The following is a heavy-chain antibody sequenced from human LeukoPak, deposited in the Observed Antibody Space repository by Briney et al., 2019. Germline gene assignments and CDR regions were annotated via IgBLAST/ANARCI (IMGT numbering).Heavy chain of an antibody. J-gene: IGHJ4*02. CDR1: GGSISSYY. CDR3: AKVRSSAFGY. Sequence: ETLSLTCTVSGGSISSYYWSWVRQAPGKGLEWVSAISGSGGSTYYADSVKGRFTISRDNSKNTLYLQMNSLRAEDTAVYYCAKVRSSAFGYWGQGTLVTVSS. V-gene: IGHV3-23*01. D-gene: IGHD6-6*01. CDR2: ISGSGGST.